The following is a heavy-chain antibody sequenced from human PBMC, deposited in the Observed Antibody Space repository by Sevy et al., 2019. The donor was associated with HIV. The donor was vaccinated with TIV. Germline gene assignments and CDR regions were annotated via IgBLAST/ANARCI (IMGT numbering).Heavy chain of an antibody. V-gene: IGHV1-24*01. CDR1: GYRLSQLS. D-gene: IGHD3-22*01. CDR2: LDPEDDET. CDR3: ATTKDYYGSSGSPFDY. J-gene: IGHJ4*02. Sequence: ASVKVSCKVSGYRLSQLSMHWVRQAPGKGLEWMGSLDPEDDETNYAQNFQGRVAMTEDTSTETAYMELSTLRSEDTAVYYCATTKDYYGSSGSPFDYWGQGTLVTVSS.